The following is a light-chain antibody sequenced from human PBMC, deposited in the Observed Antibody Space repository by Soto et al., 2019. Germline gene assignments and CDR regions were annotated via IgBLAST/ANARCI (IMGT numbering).Light chain of an antibody. J-gene: IGKJ4*01. Sequence: DIQMTQSPSSLSASVGDRVTITCQASQDISNFLNWYQQKPGKAPKLLIYDASNLETGVPSRFSGSGSGTDFTFTISSLQPEDIATYYCQHYRSLPLTFGGWTKVEIK. CDR2: DAS. V-gene: IGKV1-33*01. CDR1: QDISNF. CDR3: QHYRSLPLT.